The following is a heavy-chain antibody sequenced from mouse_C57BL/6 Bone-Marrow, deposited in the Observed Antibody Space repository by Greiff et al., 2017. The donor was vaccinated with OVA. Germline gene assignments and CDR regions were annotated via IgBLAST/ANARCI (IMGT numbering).Heavy chain of an antibody. J-gene: IGHJ2*01. CDR2: IYPGSGST. V-gene: IGHV1-55*01. Sequence: QVQLQQPGAELVKPGASVKMSCKASGYTFTSYWITWVKQRPGQGLEWLGDIYPGSGSTNYNEKFKSKATLTVDTSSSTAYMQLSSLTSEDSAVYYCASPTPYYGSSPYFDYWGQGTTLTVSS. CDR3: ASPTPYYGSSPYFDY. CDR1: GYTFTSYW. D-gene: IGHD1-1*01.